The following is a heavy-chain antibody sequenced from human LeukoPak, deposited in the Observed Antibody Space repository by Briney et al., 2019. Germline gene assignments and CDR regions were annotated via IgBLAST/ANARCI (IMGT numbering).Heavy chain of an antibody. CDR3: AHIAPGIIWGFDYFDY. CDR1: GFSLNTDGVG. D-gene: IGHD3-16*01. Sequence: SGPTLVKPTQTLTLTCTFSGFSLNTDGVGVGWIRQPPGKALEWLAHTYWNDKNHYSPSLKSRLTIAKDTSKNQVVLTMTNMDPVDTATYYCAHIAPGIIWGFDYFDYWGQGNLVTVSS. CDR2: TYWNDKN. V-gene: IGHV2-5*01. J-gene: IGHJ4*02.